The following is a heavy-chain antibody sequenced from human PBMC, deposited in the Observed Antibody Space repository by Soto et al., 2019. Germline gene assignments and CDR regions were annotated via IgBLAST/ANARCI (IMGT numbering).Heavy chain of an antibody. Sequence: QVQLVESGGGLVKPGGSLRLSCAASGFTFSDYYMSWIRQAPGKGLEWVSYISSGGSPIYYRDSVKGRFTISRDNAEKSLYLQMISLRAQDTAVYYCARDPRYWRGCNCCSAVEDHYYYYMDVWGKGTTVTVSS. J-gene: IGHJ6*03. D-gene: IGHD2-15*01. CDR1: GFTFSDYY. CDR3: ARDPRYWRGCNCCSAVEDHYYYYMDV. V-gene: IGHV3-11*01. CDR2: ISSGGSPI.